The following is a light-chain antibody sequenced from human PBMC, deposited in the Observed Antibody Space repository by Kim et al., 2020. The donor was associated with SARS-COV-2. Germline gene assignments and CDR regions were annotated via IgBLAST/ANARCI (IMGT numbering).Light chain of an antibody. Sequence: GQSVTISCTGTSSDVGGYYYVSWYQQHPGKAPKLMVYEVSKRPSGVPDRFSGSKSGNTASLTVSGLQAEDEADYYCSSYAGSNNVVFGGGTQLTVL. CDR1: SSDVGGYYY. CDR2: EVS. J-gene: IGLJ2*01. CDR3: SSYAGSNNVV. V-gene: IGLV2-8*01.